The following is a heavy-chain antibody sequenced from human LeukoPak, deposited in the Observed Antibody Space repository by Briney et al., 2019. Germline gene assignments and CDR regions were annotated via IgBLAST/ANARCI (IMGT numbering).Heavy chain of an antibody. CDR3: ARESYGDYGIDY. D-gene: IGHD4-17*01. Sequence: PSETLSLTCTVSGGSISSGDYYWSWIRQPPGKGLEWIGYIYYSGSTNYNPSLKSRVTISIDTSKNQFSLKLSSVTAADTAVYYCARESYGDYGIDYWGQGTLVTVSS. J-gene: IGHJ4*02. V-gene: IGHV4-61*08. CDR2: IYYSGST. CDR1: GGSISSGDYY.